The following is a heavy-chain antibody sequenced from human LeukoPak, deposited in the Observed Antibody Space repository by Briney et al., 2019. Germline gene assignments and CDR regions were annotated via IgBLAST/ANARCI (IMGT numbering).Heavy chain of an antibody. CDR2: IYYSGST. Sequence: SETLSLTCTVPGGSISSYYWSWIRQPPGKGLEWIGYIYYSGSTNYNPSLKSRVTISVDTSKNQFSLKLSSVTAADTAVYYCGVGIAVAGFDAFDIWGQGIMVTVSS. CDR1: GGSISSYY. J-gene: IGHJ3*02. CDR3: GVGIAVAGFDAFDI. V-gene: IGHV4-59*08. D-gene: IGHD6-19*01.